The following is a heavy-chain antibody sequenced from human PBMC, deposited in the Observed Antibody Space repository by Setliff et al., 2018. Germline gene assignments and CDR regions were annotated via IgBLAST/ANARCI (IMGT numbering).Heavy chain of an antibody. D-gene: IGHD3-10*01. CDR2: VTIYNGNT. V-gene: IGHV1-18*01. CDR3: ARVESMVRGKNILRHFDY. Sequence: ASVKVCCKASGYTFNNYGVAWVRQAPGQGLDWMGWVTIYNGNTKYAQNLQGRLTLTTDRSTSTVYMELGSLTTDDTAIYYCARVESMVRGKNILRHFDYWGRGTQVTVSS. J-gene: IGHJ4*02. CDR1: GYTFNNYG.